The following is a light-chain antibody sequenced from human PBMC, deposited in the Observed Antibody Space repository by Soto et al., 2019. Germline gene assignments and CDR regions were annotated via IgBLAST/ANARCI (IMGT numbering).Light chain of an antibody. CDR3: QQYNNWPPLT. V-gene: IGKV3-15*01. J-gene: IGKJ4*01. Sequence: EIVMTQSPATLSVSPGERATLSCRASQSVRSNLAWHQQKPGQAPRLLIYGASTRATGIPARFSGSGSGTELTLTISSLQSEDFAVYYCQQYNNWPPLTFGGGTKVEIK. CDR2: GAS. CDR1: QSVRSN.